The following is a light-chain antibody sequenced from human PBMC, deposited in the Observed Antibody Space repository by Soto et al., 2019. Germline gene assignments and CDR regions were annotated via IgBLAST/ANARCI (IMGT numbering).Light chain of an antibody. CDR3: CSFAGSYTLV. CDR2: DVT. J-gene: IGLJ3*02. Sequence: HSALTQPRSVSRSPGQSVTISCTGTRSDVGGYNYVSWYQQHPGKAPKLMIHDVTKRPSGVPDRFSGSKSGNTASLTISGLQAEDEADYYCCSFAGSYTLVLGGGTKLTVL. V-gene: IGLV2-11*01. CDR1: RSDVGGYNY.